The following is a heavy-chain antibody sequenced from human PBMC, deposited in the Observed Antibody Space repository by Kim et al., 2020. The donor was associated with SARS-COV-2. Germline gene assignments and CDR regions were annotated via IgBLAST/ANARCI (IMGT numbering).Heavy chain of an antibody. J-gene: IGHJ6*02. CDR3: AKGEGLVVPAAMRYYYYGMDV. V-gene: IGHV3-43*01. CDR1: GFTFDDYT. D-gene: IGHD2-2*01. CDR2: ISWDGGST. Sequence: GGSLRLSCAASGFTFDDYTMHWVRQAPGKGLEWVSLISWDGGSTYYADSVKGRFTISRDNSKNSLYLQMNSLRTEDTALYYCAKGEGLVVPAAMRYYYYGMDVWGQGTTVTVSS.